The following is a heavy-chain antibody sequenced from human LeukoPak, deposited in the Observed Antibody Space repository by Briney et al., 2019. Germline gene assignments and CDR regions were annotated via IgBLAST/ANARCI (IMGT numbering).Heavy chain of an antibody. V-gene: IGHV4-34*01. CDR1: GGSFNKYY. CDR2: INRSGDT. Sequence: SETLSLTCGVSGGSFNKYYWAWIRQPPGKGLEWIGEINRSGDTNYNPSLNSRVTISVDTSMDQFSLKLSSVAAADTAVYFCARSGVTTVLYLDWGQGTLVTVSS. D-gene: IGHD4-11*01. J-gene: IGHJ4*02. CDR3: ARSGVTTVLYLD.